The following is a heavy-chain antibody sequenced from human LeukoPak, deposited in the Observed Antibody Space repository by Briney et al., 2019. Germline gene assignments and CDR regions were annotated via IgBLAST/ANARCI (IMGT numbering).Heavy chain of an antibody. D-gene: IGHD3-22*01. J-gene: IGHJ4*02. CDR1: GGSISSSSHS. CDR2: IYYGGST. Sequence: PSETLSLTCTVSGGSISSSSHSRGWIRQPPGKGLEWIGNIYYGGSTYYDPSLKSRVTISVDTSKNQFSLKLNSVTAADAAVYYCARYDYDSSGYYRGHYFDYWGQGTLVTVSS. CDR3: ARYDYDSSGYYRGHYFDY. V-gene: IGHV4-39*01.